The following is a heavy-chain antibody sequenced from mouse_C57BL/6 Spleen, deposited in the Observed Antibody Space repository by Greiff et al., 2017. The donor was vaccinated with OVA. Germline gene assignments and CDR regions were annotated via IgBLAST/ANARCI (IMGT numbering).Heavy chain of an antibody. CDR2: ISDGGSYT. V-gene: IGHV5-4*01. CDR1: GFTFSSYA. CDR3: ARERGITTELYYWYFDV. J-gene: IGHJ1*03. D-gene: IGHD1-1*01. Sequence: EVMLVESGGGLVKPGGSLKLSCAASGFTFSSYAMSWVRQTPEKRLEWVATISDGGSYTYYPDNVKGRFTISRDNAKNNLYLQMSHLKSEDTAMYYCARERGITTELYYWYFDVWGTGTTVTVSS.